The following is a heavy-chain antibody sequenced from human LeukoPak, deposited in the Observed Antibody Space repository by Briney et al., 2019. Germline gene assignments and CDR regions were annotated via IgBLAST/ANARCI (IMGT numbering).Heavy chain of an antibody. Sequence: SETLSLTCAVYGGSFSGYYWSWIRQPPGKGLEWIGEINHSGSTNYNPSLKSRVTISVDTSKNQFSLKLSSVTAADTAVYYCARGSGYSSSWYFSTIYYFDYWGQGTLVTVSS. V-gene: IGHV4-34*01. D-gene: IGHD6-13*01. CDR3: ARGSGYSSSWYFSTIYYFDY. CDR2: INHSGST. CDR1: GGSFSGYY. J-gene: IGHJ4*02.